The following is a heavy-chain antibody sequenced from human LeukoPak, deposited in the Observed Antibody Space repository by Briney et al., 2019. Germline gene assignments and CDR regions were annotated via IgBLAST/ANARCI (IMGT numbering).Heavy chain of an antibody. CDR1: GGTFSSYA. D-gene: IGHD4-23*01. J-gene: IGHJ4*02. CDR3: ARGLGDNSHWFWNY. CDR2: IIPIFGTA. V-gene: IGHV1-69*05. Sequence: ASVKVSCKASGGTFSSYAISWVRQAPGQGLEWMGGIIPIFGTANYAQKFQGRVTITTDESTSTAYMELSSLRSEDTAVYYCARGLGDNSHWFWNYWGQGTLVTVSS.